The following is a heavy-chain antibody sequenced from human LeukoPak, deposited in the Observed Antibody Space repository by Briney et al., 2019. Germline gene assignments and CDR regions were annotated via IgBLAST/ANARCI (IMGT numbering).Heavy chain of an antibody. J-gene: IGHJ4*02. V-gene: IGHV1-2*06. CDR1: GYTFAGYF. Sequence: ASVEVSCKASGYTFAGYFIHWVRQAPGQGLEWMGRINPHSGVTEYAQKFERRGTMSRDTSITTAYVEVSRLISDDTAVYYCARDLPSTPNWELDYWGQGTLVTVSS. CDR2: INPHSGVT. D-gene: IGHD1-26*01. CDR3: ARDLPSTPNWELDY.